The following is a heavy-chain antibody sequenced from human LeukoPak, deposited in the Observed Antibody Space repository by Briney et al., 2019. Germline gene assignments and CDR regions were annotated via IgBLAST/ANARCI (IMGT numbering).Heavy chain of an antibody. J-gene: IGHJ4*02. CDR2: ISSSSSYI. D-gene: IGHD6-19*01. CDR3: ARVPRKYSSGAYYFDY. CDR1: GFTFSSYS. Sequence: GGSLRLSCAASGFTFSSYSMNWVRQAPGKGLEWVSSISSSSSYIYYADSVKGRFTISRDNAKNSLYLQMNSLRAEDTAVYYCARVPRKYSSGAYYFDYWGQGTLVTVSS. V-gene: IGHV3-21*04.